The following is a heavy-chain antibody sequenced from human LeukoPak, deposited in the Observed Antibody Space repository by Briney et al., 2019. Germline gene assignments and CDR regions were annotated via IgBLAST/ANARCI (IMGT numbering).Heavy chain of an antibody. J-gene: IGHJ4*02. D-gene: IGHD6-19*01. V-gene: IGHV4-30-4*01. Sequence: PSETLSLTCTVSGGSISSGDYYWSWIRQPPGKGLEWIGYIYYSGSTYYNPSLKSRVTISVDTSKNQFSLKLSSVTAADTAVYYCGRDAAGVHFDYWGQGTLVTVSS. CDR1: GGSISSGDYY. CDR3: GRDAAGVHFDY. CDR2: IYYSGST.